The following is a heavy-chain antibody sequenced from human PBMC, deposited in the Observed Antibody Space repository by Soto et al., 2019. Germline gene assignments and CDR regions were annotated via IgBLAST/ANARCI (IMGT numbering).Heavy chain of an antibody. D-gene: IGHD6-19*01. J-gene: IGHJ6*02. Sequence: PGGSLRLSCAASGFTFSSYAMSWVRQAPGKGLEWVSAISGSGGSTYYADSVKGRFTISRDNSKNTLYLQMNSLRAEDTAVYYCAKDGFGYSSGGGMDVWGQGTTVTVSS. CDR2: ISGSGGST. CDR3: AKDGFGYSSGGGMDV. CDR1: GFTFSSYA. V-gene: IGHV3-23*01.